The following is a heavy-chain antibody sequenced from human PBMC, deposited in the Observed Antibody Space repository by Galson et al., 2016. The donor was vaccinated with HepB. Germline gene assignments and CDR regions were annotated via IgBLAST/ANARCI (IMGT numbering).Heavy chain of an antibody. CDR1: RFTFSGYA. CDR3: AKGRTESGYEQ. Sequence: SLRLSCAASRFTFSGYAMSWVRQAPGKGLEWVSASSGSGGITHYADSVKGRFTISRDNSKNSLYLQMNSLRAEDTAVYYCAKGRTESGYEQWGQGTLVTVSS. V-gene: IGHV3-23*01. CDR2: SSGSGGIT. D-gene: IGHD5-12*01. J-gene: IGHJ4*02.